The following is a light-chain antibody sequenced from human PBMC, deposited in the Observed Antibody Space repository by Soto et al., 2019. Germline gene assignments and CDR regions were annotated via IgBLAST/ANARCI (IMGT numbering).Light chain of an antibody. J-gene: IGKJ4*01. CDR3: QQRSNWPLVT. CDR1: QSVSSY. CDR2: DAS. Sequence: EIVLTQSPATLSLSPGERGTLSCRASQSVSSYLAWYQQKPGQAPRLLIYDASNRATGIPARFSGSGSGTDFTLTISSLEPDDFAVYYCQQRSNWPLVTFGGGTKVEIK. V-gene: IGKV3-11*01.